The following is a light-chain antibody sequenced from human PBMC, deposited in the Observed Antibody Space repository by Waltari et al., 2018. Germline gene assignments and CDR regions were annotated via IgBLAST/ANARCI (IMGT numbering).Light chain of an antibody. J-gene: IGLJ1*01. CDR1: NIGSKN. V-gene: IGLV3-21*02. CDR2: DDG. Sequence: SYVLTQPPSVSVAPGQTARISCDGNNIGSKNVHWYQQKPGPVPVLVVYDDGDRPSGIPERFSGSNSGNTATLTISRVDAGDEAVYYCQVWDSGSDHYVFGTVTKVTVL. CDR3: QVWDSGSDHYV.